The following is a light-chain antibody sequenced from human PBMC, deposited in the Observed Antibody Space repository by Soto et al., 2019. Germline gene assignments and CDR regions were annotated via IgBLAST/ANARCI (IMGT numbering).Light chain of an antibody. J-gene: IGKJ5*01. Sequence: ENLLTQSPVTPSLSPGERAPPSCQASQSVRTYLAWYQVKPGQAPRLLIYDASSRASGVPARFSGSGSGTDFTLTISRLEPEDFAVYYCQQYVSSPPTFGQGTRLEIK. CDR1: QSVRTY. CDR2: DAS. V-gene: IGKV3-20*01. CDR3: QQYVSSPPT.